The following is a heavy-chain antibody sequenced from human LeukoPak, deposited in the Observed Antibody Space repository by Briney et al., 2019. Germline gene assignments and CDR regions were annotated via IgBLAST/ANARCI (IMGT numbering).Heavy chain of an antibody. Sequence: GASLKVSCKASGYTFTGYYMHWVRQAPGQGLEWMGWINPNSGGTNYAQKFQGRVTMTRDTSISTAYMELSRLRSDDTAVYYCARDWGHTYYYDSSGYYPDYWGQGTLVTVSS. CDR2: INPNSGGT. J-gene: IGHJ4*02. V-gene: IGHV1-2*02. D-gene: IGHD3-22*01. CDR1: GYTFTGYY. CDR3: ARDWGHTYYYDSSGYYPDY.